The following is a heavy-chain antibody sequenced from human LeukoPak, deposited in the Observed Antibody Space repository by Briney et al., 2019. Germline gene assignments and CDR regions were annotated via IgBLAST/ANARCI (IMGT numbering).Heavy chain of an antibody. D-gene: IGHD3-16*01. CDR2: ISNSASTI. J-gene: IGHJ4*02. CDR1: GGSFSGYY. Sequence: LSLTCAVYGGSFSGYYWSWIRQAPGKGLEWVSYISNSASTIYYAVSVKGRFTISRDNAKNSLSLQMNSLRAEDTAVYYCAKVRRWGFDYWGQGTLVTVSS. CDR3: AKVRRWGFDY. V-gene: IGHV3-11*01.